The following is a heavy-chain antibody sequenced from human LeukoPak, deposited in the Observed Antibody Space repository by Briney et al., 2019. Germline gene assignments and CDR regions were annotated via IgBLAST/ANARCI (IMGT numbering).Heavy chain of an antibody. CDR3: ARDFTIFGVPTGFDP. D-gene: IGHD3-3*01. V-gene: IGHV1-69*13. J-gene: IGHJ5*02. Sequence: ASVKVSRKASGGTFSSYAISWVRQAPGQGLEWMGGIIPIFGTANYAQKFQGRVTITADESTSTAYMELSSLRSEDTAVYYCARDFTIFGVPTGFDPWGQGTLVTVSS. CDR2: IIPIFGTA. CDR1: GGTFSSYA.